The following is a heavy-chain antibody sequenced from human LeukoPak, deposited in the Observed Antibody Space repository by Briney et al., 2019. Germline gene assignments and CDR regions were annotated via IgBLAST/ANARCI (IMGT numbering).Heavy chain of an antibody. J-gene: IGHJ4*02. V-gene: IGHV3-15*01. CDR2: IKSKTDGGTT. Sequence: GGSLRLSCAASGFTFNNAWMSWVRQAPGKGLEWVGRIKSKTDGGTTDYAAPVKGRFTITSDDSKNTLYLEMNSLKTEDTAMYYCTTHSGYDYLSDYWGQGTLVTVSS. CDR3: TTHSGYDYLSDY. D-gene: IGHD5-12*01. CDR1: GFTFNNAW.